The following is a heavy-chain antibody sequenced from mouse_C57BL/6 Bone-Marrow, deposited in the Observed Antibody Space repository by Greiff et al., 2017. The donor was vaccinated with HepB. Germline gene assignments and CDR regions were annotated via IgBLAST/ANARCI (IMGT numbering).Heavy chain of an antibody. Sequence: DVMLVESGEGLVKPGGSLKLSCAASGFTFSSYAMSWVRPTPEKRLEWVAYISSGGDYIYYADTVKGRFTISRDNARNTLYLQMSSLKSEDTAMYYCTRDYYYGSSYWYFDVWGTGTTVTVSS. D-gene: IGHD1-1*01. CDR1: GFTFSSYA. CDR2: ISSGGDYI. CDR3: TRDYYYGSSYWYFDV. V-gene: IGHV5-9-1*02. J-gene: IGHJ1*03.